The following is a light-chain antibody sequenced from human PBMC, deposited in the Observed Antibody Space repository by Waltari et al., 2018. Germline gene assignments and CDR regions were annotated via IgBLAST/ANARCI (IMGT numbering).Light chain of an antibody. CDR2: DAS. Sequence: IQLRQSPSSVSASVGDSITLTCRASQCISSRFAWYQQKPGKAPQLLISDASSLHSGVPSRFSGSGSGTDFTLTISSLQPEDFATYYCLQVNSFPRTFGQGTKVEVK. J-gene: IGKJ1*01. CDR1: QCISSR. CDR3: LQVNSFPRT. V-gene: IGKV1-12*01.